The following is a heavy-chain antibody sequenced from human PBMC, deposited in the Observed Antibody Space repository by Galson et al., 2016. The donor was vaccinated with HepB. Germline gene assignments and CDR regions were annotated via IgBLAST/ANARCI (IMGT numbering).Heavy chain of an antibody. Sequence: SLRLSCAASGFTFSGYGMHWVRQAPGKGLEWVAVTWYDGSNKYYADSVKGRFTISRDNSKNTLYLQMNSLRADDTAVYYCAREPLREMATEADAFDIWGQGTVVTVSS. J-gene: IGHJ3*02. D-gene: IGHD5-24*01. V-gene: IGHV3-33*01. CDR3: AREPLREMATEADAFDI. CDR2: TWYDGSNK. CDR1: GFTFSGYG.